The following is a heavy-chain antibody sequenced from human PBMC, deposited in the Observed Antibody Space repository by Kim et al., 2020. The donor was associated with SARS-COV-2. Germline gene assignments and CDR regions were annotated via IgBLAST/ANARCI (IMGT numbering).Heavy chain of an antibody. CDR3: ARGFQSLHIVVQKGYYMDV. V-gene: IGHV4-34*01. CDR1: GGSFSGYY. J-gene: IGHJ6*03. D-gene: IGHD2-2*01. CDR2: INHSGST. Sequence: SETLSLTCAVYGGSFSGYYWSWIRQPPGKGLEWIGEINHSGSTNYNPSLKSRVTISVDTSKNQFSLKLSSVTAADTAVYYCARGFQSLHIVVQKGYYMDVWGKGTTVTVSS.